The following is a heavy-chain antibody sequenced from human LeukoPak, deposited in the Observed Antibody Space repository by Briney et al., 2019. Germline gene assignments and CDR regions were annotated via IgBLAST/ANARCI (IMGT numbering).Heavy chain of an antibody. CDR2: IYYSGST. CDR3: ARERCSGGSCYSIYYYYYMDV. D-gene: IGHD2-15*01. J-gene: IGHJ6*03. Sequence: SETLSLTCTVSGGSISSSSYYWGWIRQTPGKGLEWIGSIYYSGSTYYNPSLKSRVTISVDTSKNQFSLKLSSVTAADTAVYYCARERCSGGSCYSIYYYYYMDVWGKGTTVTVSS. V-gene: IGHV4-39*07. CDR1: GGSISSSSYY.